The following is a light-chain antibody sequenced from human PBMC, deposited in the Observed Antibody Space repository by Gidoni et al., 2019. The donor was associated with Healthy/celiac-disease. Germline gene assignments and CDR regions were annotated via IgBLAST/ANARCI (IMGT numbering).Light chain of an antibody. CDR3: QQSYSTPLT. J-gene: IGKJ4*01. CDR2: AAS. Sequence: DIQMTQSPSSLSASVGDRVTITCRARQSISSYLNWYQQKPGKAPKHLIYAASSLQSGVPSRFSGSGSGTDFTLTISSLQPEDFATYYCQQSYSTPLTFGGGTKLEIK. V-gene: IGKV1-39*01. CDR1: QSISSY.